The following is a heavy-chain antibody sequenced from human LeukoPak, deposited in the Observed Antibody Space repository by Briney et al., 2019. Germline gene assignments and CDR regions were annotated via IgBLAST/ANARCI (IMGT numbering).Heavy chain of an antibody. Sequence: GGSLRLSSAASGNYWMHWVRQAPGKGLVWVSHINSDGSWTGYADSVKGRFTISKDNAKNTVYLQMNNLRAEDTAVYYCVSFYETNWGRGTLVTVSS. D-gene: IGHD2-2*01. J-gene: IGHJ4*02. CDR1: GNYW. CDR2: INSDGSWT. V-gene: IGHV3-74*01. CDR3: VSFYETN.